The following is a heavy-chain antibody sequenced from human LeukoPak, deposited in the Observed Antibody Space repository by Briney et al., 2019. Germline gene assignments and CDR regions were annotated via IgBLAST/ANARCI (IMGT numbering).Heavy chain of an antibody. D-gene: IGHD6-19*01. V-gene: IGHV3-23*01. CDR2: IRGSGGST. CDR1: GFTFSTYA. Sequence: GGSLRLSYAASGFTFSTYAMSWVRQTPGKGLEWVSDIRGSGGSTNYADSVKGRFTISRDNSKNTLYLQMDSLRAEDTAVYYCAKGRSSWFSGSFDYWGQGTLVTVSS. J-gene: IGHJ4*02. CDR3: AKGRSSWFSGSFDY.